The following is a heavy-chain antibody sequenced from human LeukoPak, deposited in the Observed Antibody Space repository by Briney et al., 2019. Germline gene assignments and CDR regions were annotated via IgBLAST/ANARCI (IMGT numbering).Heavy chain of an antibody. CDR1: GGSISSSSYY. V-gene: IGHV4-39*01. CDR3: ARHGGPYCSSTSCQRAFDI. J-gene: IGHJ3*02. Sequence: PSETLSLTCTVSGGSISSSSYYWGWIRQPPGKGLEWIGSIYYSGSTYYNPSLKSRVTISVDTSKNQFSLKLSSVTAADTAVYYCARHGGPYCSSTSCQRAFDIWGQGTMVTVSS. D-gene: IGHD2-2*01. CDR2: IYYSGST.